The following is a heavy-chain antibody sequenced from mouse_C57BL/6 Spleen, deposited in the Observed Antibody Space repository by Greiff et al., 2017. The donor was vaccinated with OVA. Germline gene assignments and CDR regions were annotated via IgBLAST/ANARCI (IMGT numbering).Heavy chain of an antibody. Sequence: VKLQESGAELVRPGASVTLSCKASGYTFTDYEMHWVKQTPVHGLEWIGAIDPETGGTAYNQKFKGKAILTADKSSSTAYMELRSLTSEDSAVYYCTRSTGGDYFDYGGQGTTLTVSS. CDR3: TRSTGGDYFDY. V-gene: IGHV1-15*01. CDR2: IDPETGGT. D-gene: IGHD2-1*01. CDR1: GYTFTDYE. J-gene: IGHJ2*01.